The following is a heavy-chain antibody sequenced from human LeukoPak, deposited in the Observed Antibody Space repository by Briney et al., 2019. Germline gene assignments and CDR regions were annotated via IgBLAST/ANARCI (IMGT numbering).Heavy chain of an antibody. D-gene: IGHD3-22*01. CDR1: GYTFTSYG. J-gene: IGHJ4*02. CDR2: ISAYNGNT. Sequence: ASVKVSCKASGYTFTSYGISWVRQAPGQGLEWMGWISAYNGNTNYAQKLQGRVTMTTDTSTSTAYMELRSLRSDDTAVYYCARGRQGTMIVVVISSYFDYWGQGTLVTVSS. CDR3: ARGRQGTMIVVVISSYFDY. V-gene: IGHV1-18*01.